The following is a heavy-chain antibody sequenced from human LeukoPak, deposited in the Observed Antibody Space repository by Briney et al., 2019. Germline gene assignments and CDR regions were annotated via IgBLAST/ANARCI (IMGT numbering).Heavy chain of an antibody. Sequence: SVKLSCKASGGTFSSYAISWVRQAPGQGLEWMGGIIPIFGTANYAQKFQGRVTITRDTSASTAYMELSSLRSEDMAVYYCARGHRYSGSYDYWGQGTLVTVSS. J-gene: IGHJ4*02. V-gene: IGHV1-69*05. CDR1: GGTFSSYA. CDR3: ARGHRYSGSYDY. CDR2: IIPIFGTA. D-gene: IGHD1-26*01.